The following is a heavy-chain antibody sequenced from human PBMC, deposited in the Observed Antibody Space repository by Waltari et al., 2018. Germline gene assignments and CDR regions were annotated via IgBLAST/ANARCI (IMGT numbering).Heavy chain of an antibody. CDR1: GGSFSGYY. V-gene: IGHV4-34*01. CDR3: ARGPPGYYDFWSGYPNHYYYGMDV. D-gene: IGHD3-3*01. J-gene: IGHJ6*02. Sequence: QVQLQQWGAGLLKPSETLSLTCAVYGGSFSGYYWSWIRQPPGKGLEWIGESNPSGSTNDTPSLKSRVTIPVDTSKNQFSLKLSSVTAADTAVYYCARGPPGYYDFWSGYPNHYYYGMDVWGQGTTVTVSS. CDR2: SNPSGST.